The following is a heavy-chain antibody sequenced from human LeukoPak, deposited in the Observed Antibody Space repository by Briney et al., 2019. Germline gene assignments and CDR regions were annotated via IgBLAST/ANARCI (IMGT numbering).Heavy chain of an antibody. CDR3: AREVGSPTSNWFDP. D-gene: IGHD1-26*01. Sequence: PSETLSLTCTVSGGSISSYYWSWIRQPPGKGLEWIGEINHSGSTNYNPSLKSRVTISVDTSKNQFSLKLSSVTAADTAVYYCAREVGSPTSNWFDPWGQGTLVTVSS. J-gene: IGHJ5*02. CDR2: INHSGST. V-gene: IGHV4-34*01. CDR1: GGSISSYY.